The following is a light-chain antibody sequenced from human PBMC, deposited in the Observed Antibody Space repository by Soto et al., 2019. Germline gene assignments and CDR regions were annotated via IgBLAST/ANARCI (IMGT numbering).Light chain of an antibody. CDR1: NIGSKS. V-gene: IGLV3-21*02. CDR3: AAWDDSLNGPV. J-gene: IGLJ2*01. Sequence: SYELTQPPSVSVAPGQTARITCGGNNIGSKSVHWYQQKPGQAPVLVVYDDSDRPSGIPERFSGSNSGNTATLTISRVEAGDAADYYCAAWDDSLNGPVFGGGTKLTVL. CDR2: DDS.